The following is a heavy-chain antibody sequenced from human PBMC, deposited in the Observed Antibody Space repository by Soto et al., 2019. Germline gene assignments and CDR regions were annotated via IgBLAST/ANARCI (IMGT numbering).Heavy chain of an antibody. V-gene: IGHV3-30-3*01. Sequence: GGSLRLSCAASGFTFISYALHWVRQAPGKGMEWVAVISYDGSNKYYADSVKGRFSISRDTSKNTLYLHIISLRAEYTAVYYCARDSPQNCFSTRCYPLFDYWGQGTMVTVSS. CDR3: ARDSPQNCFSTRCYPLFDY. D-gene: IGHD2-2*01. CDR1: GFTFISYA. CDR2: ISYDGSNK. J-gene: IGHJ4*02.